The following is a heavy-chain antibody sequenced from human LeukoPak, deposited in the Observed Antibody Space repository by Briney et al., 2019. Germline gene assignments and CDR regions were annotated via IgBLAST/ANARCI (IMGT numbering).Heavy chain of an antibody. CDR2: IYYSGST. D-gene: IGHD3-3*01. V-gene: IGHV4-59*11. CDR3: ARGGYDFWSGYYTWWLDP. Sequence: SETLSLTCTVSGGSISSHYWSWIRQPPGKGLEWIGYIYYSGSTNYNPSLKSRVTISVDTSKNQFSLKLSSVTAADTAVYYCARGGYDFWSGYYTWWLDPWGQGTLVTVSS. CDR1: GGSISSHY. J-gene: IGHJ5*02.